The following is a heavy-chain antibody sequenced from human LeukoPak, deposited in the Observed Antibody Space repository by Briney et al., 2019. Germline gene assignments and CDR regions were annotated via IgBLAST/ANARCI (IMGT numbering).Heavy chain of an antibody. CDR2: ISAYNGNT. D-gene: IGHD1-26*01. CDR3: ARQIVGATSSYFDY. Sequence: ASVKVSCKASGYTFTGYYMHWVRQAPGQGLEWMGWISAYNGNTNYAQKLQGRVTMTTDTSTSTAYMELRSLRSDDTAVYYCARQIVGATSSYFDYWGQGTLVTVSS. CDR1: GYTFTGYY. J-gene: IGHJ4*02. V-gene: IGHV1-18*04.